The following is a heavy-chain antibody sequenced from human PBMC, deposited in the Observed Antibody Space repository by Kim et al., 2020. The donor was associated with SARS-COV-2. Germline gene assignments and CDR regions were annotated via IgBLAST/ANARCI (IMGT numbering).Heavy chain of an antibody. CDR1: GYTFTNYW. Sequence: GESLKISCKGSGYTFTNYWITWVRQMPGKGLEWMGRIDPSDSYTNHNPSFHGHFTISADTSINTAFLQWSTLTASDTAMYYCARHPQTNYGDYHHMDYWGQGTLVTVSS. CDR2: IDPSDSYT. V-gene: IGHV5-10-1*01. D-gene: IGHD4-17*01. J-gene: IGHJ4*02. CDR3: ARHPQTNYGDYHHMDY.